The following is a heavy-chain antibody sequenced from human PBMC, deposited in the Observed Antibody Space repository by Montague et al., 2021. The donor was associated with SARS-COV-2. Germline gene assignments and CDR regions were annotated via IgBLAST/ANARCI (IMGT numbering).Heavy chain of an antibody. J-gene: IGHJ3*02. V-gene: IGHV3-53*01. CDR2: IYSGGST. CDR1: GFTVSSNY. D-gene: IGHD6-19*01. Sequence: SLRLSCAASGFTVSSNYMSWVRQAPGKGLEWVSVIYSGGSTYYADSVKGRFAISRDNSKNTLYLQMNSLGAEDTAVYYCARSRVSSGRGAFDIWGQGTMVTVSS. CDR3: ARSRVSSGRGAFDI.